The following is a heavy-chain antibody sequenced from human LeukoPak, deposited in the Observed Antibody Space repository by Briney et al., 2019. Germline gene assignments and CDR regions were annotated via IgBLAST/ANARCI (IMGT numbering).Heavy chain of an antibody. J-gene: IGHJ4*02. CDR2: ISAYNGNT. CDR1: GYTFTSYG. CDR3: ASFSYGCRVFDY. D-gene: IGHD3-10*01. Sequence: ASVKVSCKASGYTFTSYGISWVRQAPGQGLEWMGWISAYNGNTNYAQKLQGRVTMTTDTSTSTAYMELRSLRSDDTAVYYCASFSYGCRVFDYWGQGTLVTVSS. V-gene: IGHV1-18*01.